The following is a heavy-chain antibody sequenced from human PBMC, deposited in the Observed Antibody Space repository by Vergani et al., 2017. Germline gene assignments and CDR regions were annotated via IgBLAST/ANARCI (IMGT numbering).Heavy chain of an antibody. D-gene: IGHD2-2*02. J-gene: IGHJ6*02. V-gene: IGHV3-23*01. CDR2: ISGSGGST. CDR3: ASXDIVVVPAAIKGQYYYYGMDV. CDR1: GFMFSKNS. Sequence: EVQLLESGGGLIQPGGSLRLSCAASGFMFSKNSMSWVRQAPGKGLEWVLGISGSGGSTYYADSVKGRFTISRDNSKNTLYLQMNSLRAEDTAVYYCASXDIVVVPAAIKGQYYYYGMDVWGQGTTVTVSS.